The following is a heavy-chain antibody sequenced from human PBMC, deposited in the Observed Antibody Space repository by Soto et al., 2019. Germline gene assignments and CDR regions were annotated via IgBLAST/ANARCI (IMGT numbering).Heavy chain of an antibody. CDR2: ISXYNGNX. CDR3: ARRGPLTWDAFDI. Sequence: XSVKVSCKASGSTFTRYGISWVRQAPGQVLKWMGWISXYNGNXNYAKKIQGRXXMTTDKSXXTAYMELRSLRSDETAVYYCARRGPLTWDAFDIWGQGTMVTVSS. J-gene: IGHJ3*02. D-gene: IGHD3-16*01. CDR1: GSTFTRYG. V-gene: IGHV1-18*01.